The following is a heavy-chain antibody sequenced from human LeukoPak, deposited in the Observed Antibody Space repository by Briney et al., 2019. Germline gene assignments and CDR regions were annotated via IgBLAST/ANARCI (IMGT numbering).Heavy chain of an antibody. CDR1: GYTFTSYG. J-gene: IGHJ6*02. CDR2: ISAYNGNT. CDR3: ARAGTSYYYYGMDV. Sequence: ASVKVSCKASGYTFTSYGISWVRQAPGQGLEWMGWISAYNGNTNYAQKLQGRVTMTTDTSTSTAYMELRSLRPDDTAVYYCARAGTSYYYYGMDVWGQGTTVTVSS. V-gene: IGHV1-18*01.